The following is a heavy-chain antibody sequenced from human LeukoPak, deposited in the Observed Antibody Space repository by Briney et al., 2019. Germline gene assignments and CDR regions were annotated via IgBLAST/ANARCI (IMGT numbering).Heavy chain of an antibody. D-gene: IGHD5-24*01. V-gene: IGHV3-64D*09. Sequence: GGSLRLSCSASGFTFSNYVMHWVRQAPGKGLEYVSATSTNGDTTYYTDSVKGRFTISRDNSKNTLSLQMSSLRAEDTAVYYCARGDGYNFFDYWGQGTLVTVSS. CDR2: TSTNGDTT. J-gene: IGHJ4*02. CDR1: GFTFSNYV. CDR3: ARGDGYNFFDY.